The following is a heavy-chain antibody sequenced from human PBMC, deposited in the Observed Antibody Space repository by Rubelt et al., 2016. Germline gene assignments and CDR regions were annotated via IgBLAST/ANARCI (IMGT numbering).Heavy chain of an antibody. CDR2: ISGNGERT. J-gene: IGHJ4*02. V-gene: IGHV3-64*01. CDR1: GFTFSTCD. D-gene: IGHD1-7*01. Sequence: EVHLMESGGGLVQPGGSLRLSCAASGFTFSTCDMYWVRQAPGKGLEFVSSISGNGERTFYAKSVKGRLTISRDNSRNTLFLQMGSLIAEDMAVYYCARLAGPPGPTAPDYGGQGTLVTVSS. CDR3: ARLAGPPGPTAPDY.